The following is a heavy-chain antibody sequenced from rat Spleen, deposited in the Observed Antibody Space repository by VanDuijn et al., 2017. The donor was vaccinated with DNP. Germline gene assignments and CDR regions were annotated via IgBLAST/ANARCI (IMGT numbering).Heavy chain of an antibody. V-gene: IGHV3-1*01. Sequence: EVQLQESGPGLVRPSQSLSLTCSVTGSSITSRYKWNWIRKFPGNKLEWIGHISYSGSTSYNPSLKSRISITRDTSKNQFFLQLNSVTTEDTATYYCARRVITTLFDYWGQGVMVTVSS. CDR1: GSSITSRYK. D-gene: IGHD1-10*01. CDR2: ISYSGST. CDR3: ARRVITTLFDY. J-gene: IGHJ2*01.